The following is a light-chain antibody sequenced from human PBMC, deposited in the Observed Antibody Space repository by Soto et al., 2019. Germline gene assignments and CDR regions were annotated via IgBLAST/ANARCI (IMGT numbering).Light chain of an antibody. CDR1: SSNIGAAYD. CDR2: GNN. CDR3: QSYDSSLSGWV. Sequence: QSVLTQPPSVSGAPGQKVTISCTRSSSNIGAAYDVHWYQHLPGTAPKLLIYGNNNRPSGVPDRFSGSKSGTSASLAITGLQAEDEDDDYCQSYDSSLSGWVFGGGTKLTVL. J-gene: IGLJ3*02. V-gene: IGLV1-40*01.